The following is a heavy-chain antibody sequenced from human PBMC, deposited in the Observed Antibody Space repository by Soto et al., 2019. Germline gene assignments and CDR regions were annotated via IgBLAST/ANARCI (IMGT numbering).Heavy chain of an antibody. CDR2: IYNSGST. CDR1: GGSISGYY. D-gene: IGHD2-15*01. V-gene: IGHV4-59*12. CDR3: ARGGIVVVVAARDAFDI. J-gene: IGHJ3*02. Sequence: PSETLSLTCTVSGGSISGYYWSWLRQPTGKGLEWIGYIYNSGSTYYNPSLKSRVTISVDTSKNQFSLKLSSVTAADTAVYYCARGGIVVVVAARDAFDIWGQGTTVTVSS.